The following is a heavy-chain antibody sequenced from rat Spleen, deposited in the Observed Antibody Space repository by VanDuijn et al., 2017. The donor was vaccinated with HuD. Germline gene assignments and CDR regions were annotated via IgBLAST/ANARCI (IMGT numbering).Heavy chain of an antibody. CDR2: ISYDGSST. CDR3: ARLYNNWDYYVMDA. J-gene: IGHJ4*01. V-gene: IGHV5-29*01. D-gene: IGHD1-10*01. CDR1: GFTFSDYY. Sequence: EVQLVESDGGLVQPGRSLKLSCAASGFTFSDYYMAWVRQAPTKGLEWVATISYDGSSTYYRDSVKGQFTIYRDNAKRTLYLPMDSMRSEDTATYYCARLYNNWDYYVMDAWGQGASVTVSS.